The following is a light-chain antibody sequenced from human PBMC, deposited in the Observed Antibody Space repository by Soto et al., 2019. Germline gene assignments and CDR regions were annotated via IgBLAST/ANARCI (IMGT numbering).Light chain of an antibody. CDR1: QSINTN. V-gene: IGKV3-15*01. CDR3: QQRSNLPPT. Sequence: ETVMTQSPATLSVSPGERATFSCRASQSINTNLAWFKLKPGQAPRLLIYGASIRAAGIPARFSGSGSGTEFSLTISSLKSEDFEVYYCQQRSNLPPTFGQGTRLEIK. J-gene: IGKJ5*01. CDR2: GAS.